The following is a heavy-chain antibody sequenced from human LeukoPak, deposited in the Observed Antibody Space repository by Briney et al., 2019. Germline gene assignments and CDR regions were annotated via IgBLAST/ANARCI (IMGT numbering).Heavy chain of an antibody. V-gene: IGHV5-10-1*01. D-gene: IGHD6-13*01. CDR3: SRERIAGDPFDY. J-gene: IGHJ4*02. Sequence: GESLKISCRGSGYSFTTYWISWVRQMPGKGLEWMGRIDPSDSYTNYSPSFQGHVTISADKSISTAYLQWSSLKASDTAMYYCSRERIAGDPFDYWGQGTLVTVSS. CDR2: IDPSDSYT. CDR1: GYSFTTYW.